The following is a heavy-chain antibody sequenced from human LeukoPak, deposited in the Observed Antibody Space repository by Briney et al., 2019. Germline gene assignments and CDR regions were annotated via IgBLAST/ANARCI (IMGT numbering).Heavy chain of an antibody. J-gene: IGHJ6*02. V-gene: IGHV3-30*03. CDR2: ISYDGSNK. CDR1: GFTFSSYS. D-gene: IGHD2-15*01. Sequence: GGSLRLSCAASGFTFSSYSMNWVRQAPGKGLEWVAVISYDGSNKYYADSVKGRFTISRDNSKNTLYLQMNSLRAEDTAVFYCARNLGYCSGGSCQKRGMDVWGQGTTVTVSS. CDR3: ARNLGYCSGGSCQKRGMDV.